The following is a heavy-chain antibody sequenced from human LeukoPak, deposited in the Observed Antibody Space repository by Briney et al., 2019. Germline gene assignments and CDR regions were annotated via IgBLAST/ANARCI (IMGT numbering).Heavy chain of an antibody. J-gene: IGHJ4*02. CDR1: GFTFSSYS. V-gene: IGHV3-21*01. D-gene: IGHD1-26*01. Sequence: GGSLRLSCAASGFTFSSYSMNWVRQAPGKGLEWVSSISSSSSYIYYADSVKGRFTISRDNAKNSLYLQMNSLRAEDTAVYYCAREGGSYPYYFDYWGQGTLVTVSS. CDR3: AREGGSYPYYFDY. CDR2: ISSSSSYI.